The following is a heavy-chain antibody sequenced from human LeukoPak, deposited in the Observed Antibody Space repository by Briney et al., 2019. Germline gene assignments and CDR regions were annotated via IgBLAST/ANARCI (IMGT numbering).Heavy chain of an antibody. CDR3: AREYGDLDY. D-gene: IGHD2-21*01. CDR1: GGSISGFY. J-gene: IGHJ4*02. Sequence: SETLSLTCTVSGGSISGFYWSWIRQPAGKGLEWIGRIYPSGGTNYNPSLKSRVTTSTDTSKNQFSLKLRSVTAADTAVYYCAREYGDLDYWGQGTLVTVSS. CDR2: IYPSGGT. V-gene: IGHV4-4*07.